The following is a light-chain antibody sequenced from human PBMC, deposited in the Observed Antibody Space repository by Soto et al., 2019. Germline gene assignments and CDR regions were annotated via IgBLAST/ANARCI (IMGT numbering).Light chain of an antibody. CDR1: QSISSW. CDR2: NAA. J-gene: IGKJ1*01. Sequence: DIQMTQSPSTLSASVGDRVTITCRASQSISSWLAWYQQKPGKAPKLLIFNAATLESGVPSRFFGSGSGTEFTLTISSLQPDEFGTYYCQQYSDFSTFGQGTKVDIK. V-gene: IGKV1-5*01. CDR3: QQYSDFST.